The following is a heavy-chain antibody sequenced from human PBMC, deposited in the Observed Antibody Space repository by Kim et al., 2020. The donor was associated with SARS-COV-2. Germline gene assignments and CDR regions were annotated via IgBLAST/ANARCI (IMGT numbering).Heavy chain of an antibody. V-gene: IGHV3-23*01. CDR3: AKRGLGYAFDI. D-gene: IGHD3-16*01. Sequence: YYADTVKGRFTSSRDNSKNTLYLQMNSLRAEDTAVYYCAKRGLGYAFDIWGQGTMVTVSS. J-gene: IGHJ3*02.